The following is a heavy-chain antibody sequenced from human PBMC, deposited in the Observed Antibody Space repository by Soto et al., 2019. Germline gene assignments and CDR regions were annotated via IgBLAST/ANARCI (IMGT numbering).Heavy chain of an antibody. V-gene: IGHV1-18*01. CDR3: AREGRLMVYAPYYFDY. J-gene: IGHJ4*02. CDR2: ISAYNGNT. Sequence: ASVKVSCKASGYTFTSYGISWVRQAPGQGLEWMGWISAYNGNTNYAQKLQGRVTMTTDTSTSTAYMELRSLRSDDTAVYYCAREGRLMVYAPYYFDYWGQGTLVTVSS. D-gene: IGHD2-8*01. CDR1: GYTFTSYG.